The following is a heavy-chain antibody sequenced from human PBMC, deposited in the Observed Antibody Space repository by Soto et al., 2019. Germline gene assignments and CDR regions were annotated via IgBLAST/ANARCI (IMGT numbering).Heavy chain of an antibody. J-gene: IGHJ4*02. CDR1: GFSFSSYA. V-gene: IGHV3-23*01. D-gene: IGHD3-3*01. CDR2: ISGSGGDT. Sequence: EVQLLESGGGLVQPGGSLRLSCAASGFSFSSYAMSWIRRAPGKGLEWVSAISGSGGDTYYADSVKGRFTISRDNSKNTVSVQMNSLRAEDTAIYYCTKADASGYNSLLFENWGQGTLVTVSS. CDR3: TKADASGYNSLLFEN.